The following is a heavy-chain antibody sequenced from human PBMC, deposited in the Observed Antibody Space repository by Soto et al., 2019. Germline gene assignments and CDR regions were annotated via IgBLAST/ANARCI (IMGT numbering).Heavy chain of an antibody. CDR1: GYTFTSYG. J-gene: IGHJ6*02. CDR2: ISAYNGNT. CDR3: ARVASYSYYYGMDV. V-gene: IGHV1-18*01. Sequence: ASVKVSCKASGYTFTSYGISWVRQAPGQGLEWMGWISAYNGNTNYAQKLQGRVTMTTDTSTSTAYMELSSLRSEDTAVYYCARVASYSYYYGMDVWGQGTTVTVSS.